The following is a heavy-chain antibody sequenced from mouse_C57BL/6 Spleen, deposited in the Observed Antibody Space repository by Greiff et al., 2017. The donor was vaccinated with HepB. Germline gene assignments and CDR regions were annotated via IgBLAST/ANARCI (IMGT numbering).Heavy chain of an antibody. CDR1: GYTFTSYW. V-gene: IGHV1-55*01. CDR2: IYPGSGST. D-gene: IGHD1-1*01. CDR3: AREGVYYDGSSYDLDY. J-gene: IGHJ2*01. Sequence: QVQLQQSGAELVKPGASVKMSCKASGYTFTSYWITWVKQRPGQGLEWIGDIYPGSGSTNYNEKFKSKATLTVDTSSSTAYMRLSSLTSEDAAVYYGAREGVYYDGSSYDLDYWGQGTTLTVSS.